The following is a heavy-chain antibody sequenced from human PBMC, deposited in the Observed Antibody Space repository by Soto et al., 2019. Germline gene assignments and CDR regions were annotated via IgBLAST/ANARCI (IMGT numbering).Heavy chain of an antibody. J-gene: IGHJ6*03. D-gene: IGHD4-17*01. Sequence: EVQLVESGGGLVKPGGSLRLSCAASGFTFSSYSMNWVRQAPGKGLEWVSSISSSSSYIYYADSVKGRFTISRDNAKNSLYLQMNSLRGEDTAVYYCARGRGGDYGDYYYYYYMDVWGKGTTVTVSS. CDR1: GFTFSSYS. CDR2: ISSSSSYI. V-gene: IGHV3-21*01. CDR3: ARGRGGDYGDYYYYYYMDV.